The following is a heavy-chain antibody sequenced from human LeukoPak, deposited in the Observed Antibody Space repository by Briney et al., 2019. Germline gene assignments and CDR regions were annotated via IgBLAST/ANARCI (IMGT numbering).Heavy chain of an antibody. V-gene: IGHV3-33*06. D-gene: IGHD4-17*01. J-gene: IGHJ3*02. CDR1: GFTFSRHG. Sequence: PGRSLRLSCVASGFTFSRHGMHWVRQAPGKWLEWVTVIWYDGSNKYYADSVKGRFTISRDNSKNTLYLQMNSLRAEDTAVYYCAKDGDYDAFDIWGQGTMVTVSS. CDR2: IWYDGSNK. CDR3: AKDGDYDAFDI.